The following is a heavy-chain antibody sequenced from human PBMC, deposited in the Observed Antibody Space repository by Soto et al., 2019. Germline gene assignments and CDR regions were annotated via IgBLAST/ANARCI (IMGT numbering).Heavy chain of an antibody. V-gene: IGHV3-30-3*01. D-gene: IGHD3-10*01. J-gene: IGHJ6*02. CDR1: GFTFSSYA. CDR2: ISYDGSNK. Sequence: RLSCAASGFTFSSYAMHWVRQSPGKGLEGVAVISYDGSNKYYADSVKGRFTISRDNSKNTLYLQMNSLRAEDTAVYYCARDLPSYGSGSYYVGYYGMDVWGQGTTVTVSS. CDR3: ARDLPSYGSGSYYVGYYGMDV.